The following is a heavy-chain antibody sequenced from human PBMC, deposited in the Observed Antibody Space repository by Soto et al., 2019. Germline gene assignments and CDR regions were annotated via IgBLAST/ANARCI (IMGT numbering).Heavy chain of an antibody. J-gene: IGHJ5*02. D-gene: IGHD3-22*01. CDR2: IYNSGST. CDR3: ARGRTTMTVSFSSRGGNWFDP. V-gene: IGHV4-39*01. Sequence: PSETLSLTCSVSCGSISSTGYYWVWIRLPPGKGLEWIGSIYNSGSTYYNPSLKSRVTISVDTSKNLFSLRLSSVTAADTAVYYCARGRTTMTVSFSSRGGNWFDPWGQGTLVTVSS. CDR1: CGSISSTGYY.